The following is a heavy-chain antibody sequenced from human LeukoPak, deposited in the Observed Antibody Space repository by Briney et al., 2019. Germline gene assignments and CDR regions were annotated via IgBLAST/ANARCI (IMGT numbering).Heavy chain of an antibody. CDR3: ARAGPTPMVDGDYFDY. D-gene: IGHD5-18*01. CDR2: IYSGGIT. V-gene: IGHV3-53*05. J-gene: IGHJ4*02. CDR1: GFTVSSKY. Sequence: PGGSLRFSCAASGFTVSSKYMSWVRQAPGKGLEWVSVIYSGGITYYADSVKGRFIISRDNSKNTLYLQMNSLRAEDTAVYYCARAGPTPMVDGDYFDYWGQGTLVTVSS.